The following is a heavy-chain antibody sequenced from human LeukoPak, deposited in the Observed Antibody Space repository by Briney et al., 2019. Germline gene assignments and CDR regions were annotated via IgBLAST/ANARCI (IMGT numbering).Heavy chain of an antibody. CDR2: ISGTGAFT. CDR1: GFTFTNYT. Sequence: PGGSLRLSCAAAGFTFTNYTMSWVRQAPGKGLESVSVISGTGAFTYYADSVKGRFTISRDNSKNTLYLQMNSLRAEDTTVYYCAKGHSDYGTVFDRSRRGTLVTVSS. CDR3: AKGHSDYGTVFDR. D-gene: IGHD4-17*01. V-gene: IGHV3-23*01. J-gene: IGHJ4*02.